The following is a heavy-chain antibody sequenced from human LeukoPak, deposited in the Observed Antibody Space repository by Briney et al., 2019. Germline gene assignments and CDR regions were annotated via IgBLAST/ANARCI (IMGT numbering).Heavy chain of an antibody. CDR2: IIPIFGTA. CDR3: AREVRAARPGDWFDP. V-gene: IGHV1-69*05. Sequence: SVKVSCKASGGTFSSYAISWVRQAPGQGLEWMGGIIPIFGTANYAQKFQGRVTITTDESTSTAYMELSSLRSEDTAVYYCAREVRAARPGDWFDPWGQGTLVTVSS. D-gene: IGHD6-6*01. CDR1: GGTFSSYA. J-gene: IGHJ5*02.